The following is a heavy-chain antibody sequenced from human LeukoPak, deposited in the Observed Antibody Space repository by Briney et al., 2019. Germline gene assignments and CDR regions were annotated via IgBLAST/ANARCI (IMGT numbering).Heavy chain of an antibody. V-gene: IGHV3-30*18. D-gene: IGHD3-22*01. J-gene: IGHJ6*02. Sequence: GRSLRLSCAASGFTFSSYGMHWVRQAPGKGLEWVAVILYDGSNKYYADSVKGRFTISRDNSKNTLYLQMNSLRAEDTAVYYCAKDVAYSYYYDSSGSDGRYYGMDVWGQGTTVIVSS. CDR3: AKDVAYSYYYDSSGSDGRYYGMDV. CDR1: GFTFSSYG. CDR2: ILYDGSNK.